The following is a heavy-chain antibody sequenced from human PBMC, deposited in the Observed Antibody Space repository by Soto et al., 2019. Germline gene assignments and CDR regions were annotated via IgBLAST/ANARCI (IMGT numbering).Heavy chain of an antibody. Sequence: PSETLSLTCTVSGGSISSYYWGWIRQPPRKGLEWIGYIYSSGSTNSNPSLKSRVTISVDTSKNQFSLKLSSVTAADTAVYYCARVLGEDFGESQNYYYYYGMDVWGQGTTVT. V-gene: IGHV4-59*01. CDR1: GGSISSYY. D-gene: IGHD3-10*01. CDR3: ARVLGEDFGESQNYYYYYGMDV. CDR2: IYSSGST. J-gene: IGHJ6*02.